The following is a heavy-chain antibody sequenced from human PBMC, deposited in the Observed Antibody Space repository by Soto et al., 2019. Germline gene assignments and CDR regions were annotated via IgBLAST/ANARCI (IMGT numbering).Heavy chain of an antibody. J-gene: IGHJ6*02. V-gene: IGHV1-69*13. D-gene: IGHD6-13*01. CDR1: GGTFSSYA. CDR3: ARDGVRSSSSSWYETGYYYYGMDV. CDR2: IIPIFGTA. Sequence: GASVKVSCKVSGGTFSSYAISWVRQAPGQGLEWMGGIIPIFGTANYAQKFQGRVTITADESTSTAYMELSSLRSEDTAVYYCARDGVRSSSSSWYETGYYYYGMDVWGQGTTVTVSS.